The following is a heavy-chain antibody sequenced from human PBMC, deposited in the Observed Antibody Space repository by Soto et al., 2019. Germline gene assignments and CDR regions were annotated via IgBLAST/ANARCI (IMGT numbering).Heavy chain of an antibody. V-gene: IGHV3-9*01. CDR2: ISWNSGSI. Sequence: EVQLVESGGDLVQPGRSLRLSCAPSGFTFDDYAMHWVRQAPGKGLEWVSGISWNSGSIGYADSVKGRFTIARDNAKNSLYLQMNSLRAEDTALYYCAKDGGTGTTSSYSYGMDVWGQGPTVTVSS. CDR1: GFTFDDYA. J-gene: IGHJ6*02. D-gene: IGHD1-7*01. CDR3: AKDGGTGTTSSYSYGMDV.